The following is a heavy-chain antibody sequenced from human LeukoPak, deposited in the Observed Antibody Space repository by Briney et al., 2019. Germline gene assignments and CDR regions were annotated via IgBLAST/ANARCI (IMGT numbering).Heavy chain of an antibody. CDR1: GFTFSSYA. Sequence: GGSLRLSCAASGFTFSSYAMHWVRQAPGKGLEWVAVISYDGSNKYYADSVKGRFTISRDNSKNTLYLQMNSLRAEDTAVYYCAKGRRWGSIAAAGTEFDYWGQGTLVTVSS. V-gene: IGHV3-30*04. J-gene: IGHJ4*02. D-gene: IGHD6-13*01. CDR2: ISYDGSNK. CDR3: AKGRRWGSIAAAGTEFDY.